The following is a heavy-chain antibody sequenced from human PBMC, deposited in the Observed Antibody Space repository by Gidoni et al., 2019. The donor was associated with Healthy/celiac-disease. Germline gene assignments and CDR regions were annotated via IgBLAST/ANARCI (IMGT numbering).Heavy chain of an antibody. J-gene: IGHJ4*02. V-gene: IGHV1-24*01. CDR1: GYTLTELS. Sequence: QVQLVQSGAAVKKPGASVKVSCKVSGYTLTELSMHWVRQAPGKGLEWMGGFDPEDGETSYAQKCQGRVTMTEDTSTDTAYMELSSLRSEDTAVYYCATGGPYCSSTSCYDYWGQGTLVTVSS. D-gene: IGHD2-2*01. CDR2: FDPEDGET. CDR3: ATGGPYCSSTSCYDY.